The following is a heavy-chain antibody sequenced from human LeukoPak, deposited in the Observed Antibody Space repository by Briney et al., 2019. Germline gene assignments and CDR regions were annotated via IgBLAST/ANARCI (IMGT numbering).Heavy chain of an antibody. Sequence: SETLSLTCTVSGGSISSYYWSWIRQPAGKGLEWIGRIYTSGSTNYNPSLKSRVTISVDTSKNQFSLKLSSVTAADTAVYYCARDLGYSGYASPWFDPWGQGTLVTVSS. J-gene: IGHJ5*02. D-gene: IGHD5-12*01. V-gene: IGHV4-4*07. CDR2: IYTSGST. CDR1: GGSISSYY. CDR3: ARDLGYSGYASPWFDP.